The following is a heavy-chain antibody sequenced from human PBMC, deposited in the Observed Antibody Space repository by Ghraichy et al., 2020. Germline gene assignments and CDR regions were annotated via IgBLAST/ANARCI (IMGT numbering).Heavy chain of an antibody. CDR1: GGSISSNNYY. Sequence: SETLSLTCTVSGGSISSNNYYWGWIRQPPGKGLEWIGSIYYSGSTYYNPSLKSRITISVDTSKKQFSLKLSSVTAADTAVYYSARGRLGYCSGGSCLTNWFDPWGQGTLVTVSS. V-gene: IGHV4-39*01. CDR2: IYYSGST. J-gene: IGHJ5*02. CDR3: ARGRLGYCSGGSCLTNWFDP. D-gene: IGHD2-15*01.